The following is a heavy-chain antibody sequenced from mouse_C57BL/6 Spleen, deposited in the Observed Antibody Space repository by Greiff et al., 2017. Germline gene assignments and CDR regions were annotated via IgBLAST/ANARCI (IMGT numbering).Heavy chain of an antibody. V-gene: IGHV1-82*01. CDR1: GYAFSSSW. J-gene: IGHJ2*01. CDR3: ARSRTGTYYFDY. Sequence: VQVVESGPELVKPGASVKISCKASGYAFSSSWMNWVKQRPGKGLEWIGRIYPGDGDTNYNGKFTGKATLTADKSSSTAYMQLSSLTSEDSAVDFCARSRTGTYYFDYWGQGTTLTVSS. CDR2: IYPGDGDT. D-gene: IGHD4-1*01.